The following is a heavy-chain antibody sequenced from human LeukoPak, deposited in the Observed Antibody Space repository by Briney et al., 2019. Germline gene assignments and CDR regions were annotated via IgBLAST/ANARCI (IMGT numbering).Heavy chain of an antibody. J-gene: IGHJ4*02. Sequence: GGSLRLSCAASGFTVSAYAMAWVRQAPGKGLEWVAAISASGSATSYADSVRGRFTISRDNSKSTTYLQMNSLRAEDTAVFYCAKDLSLRDFWSGYFDYWGQGIPVTVSS. CDR3: AKDLSLRDFWSGYFDY. V-gene: IGHV3-23*01. CDR1: GFTVSAYA. D-gene: IGHD3-3*01. CDR2: ISASGSAT.